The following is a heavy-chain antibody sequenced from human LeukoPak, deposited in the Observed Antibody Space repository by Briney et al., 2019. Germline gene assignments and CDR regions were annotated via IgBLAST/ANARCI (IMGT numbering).Heavy chain of an antibody. J-gene: IGHJ4*02. CDR1: GGSISTYY. D-gene: IGHD3-22*01. CDR3: ARSFSPNYYDLLDY. CDR2: IYYSGST. Sequence: SETQSLTCTVSGGSISTYYWSWIRQPPGKGLEWIGYIYYSGSTNYNPSLKSRVTISLDTSKNQFSLKLNSVTAADTAMYYCARSFSPNYYDLLDYWGQGTLVTVSS. V-gene: IGHV4-59*01.